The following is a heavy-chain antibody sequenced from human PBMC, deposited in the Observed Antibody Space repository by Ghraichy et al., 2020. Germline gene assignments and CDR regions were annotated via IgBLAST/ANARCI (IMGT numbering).Heavy chain of an antibody. CDR1: GFTFSDSW. V-gene: IGHV3-7*01. CDR2: IHPDGSGT. J-gene: IGHJ3*02. D-gene: IGHD5/OR15-5a*01. Sequence: GGSLRLSCAASGFTFSDSWMSWVRQAPGKGLEWVANIHPDGSGTNFVDSVKGRFTISRDNAKNSLYLQMNSLRAEDTAVYYCARQSTCAGYAVDIWGQGTMGTVSS. CDR3: ARQSTCAGYAVDI.